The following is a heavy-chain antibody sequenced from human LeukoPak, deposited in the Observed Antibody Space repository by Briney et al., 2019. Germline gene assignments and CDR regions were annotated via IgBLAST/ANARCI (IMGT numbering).Heavy chain of an antibody. CDR2: ISSSSLTI. CDR3: ARGRGAGGERNWLHP. CDR1: GFTFSDYY. J-gene: IGHJ5*02. V-gene: IGHV3-11*01. Sequence: GGSLRLSCAVSGFTFSDYYMNWIRQAPGKGLEWVSYISSSSLTIYYADSVKGRFTISRDNAKDSLYLQMNSLRAEDTAVYYCARGRGAGGERNWLHPWGQGTLVTVSS. D-gene: IGHD1-1*01.